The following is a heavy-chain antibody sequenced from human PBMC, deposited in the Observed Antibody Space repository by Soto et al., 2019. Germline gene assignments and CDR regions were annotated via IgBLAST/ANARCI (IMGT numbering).Heavy chain of an antibody. V-gene: IGHV5-51*03. J-gene: IGHJ5*02. CDR2: IYPGDSDT. CDR1: GYSFTSYW. Sequence: EVQLVQSGAEVKKPGESLKISCKGSGYSFTSYWIGWVRQMPGKGLEWMGIIYPGDSDTRYSPSFQGQVTISADKSISPAYLQWSSLKASDTAMYYCARQGGSSSWYSNWFDPWGQGTLVTVSS. CDR3: ARQGGSSSWYSNWFDP. D-gene: IGHD6-13*01.